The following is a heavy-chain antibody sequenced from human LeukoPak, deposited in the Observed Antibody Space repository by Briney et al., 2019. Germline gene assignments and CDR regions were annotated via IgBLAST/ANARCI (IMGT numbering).Heavy chain of an antibody. CDR1: GFTFSSYA. Sequence: GGSLRLSCAASGFTFSSYAMSWVRQAPGKGLEWVSAINDSGGTTYYADSVKGRFTISRDNSKNTLYLQMNSLRAEDTAIYYCALYCTDGVCEGRCFDYWGQGTLVTVSS. V-gene: IGHV3-23*01. D-gene: IGHD2-8*01. J-gene: IGHJ4*02. CDR2: INDSGGTT. CDR3: ALYCTDGVCEGRCFDY.